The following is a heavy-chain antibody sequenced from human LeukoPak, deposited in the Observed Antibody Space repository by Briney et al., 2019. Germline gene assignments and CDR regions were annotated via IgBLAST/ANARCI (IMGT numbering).Heavy chain of an antibody. CDR3: AKGPYSSGWYYFDY. J-gene: IGHJ4*02. V-gene: IGHV3-9*03. CDR2: ISWNSGSI. CDR1: GFTVSGNY. Sequence: GGSLRLSCAVSGFTVSGNYMSWVRQAPGKGLEWVSGISWNSGSIGYADSVKGRFTISRDNAKNPLYLQMNSLRAEDMALYYCAKGPYSSGWYYFDYWGQGTLVTVSS. D-gene: IGHD6-19*01.